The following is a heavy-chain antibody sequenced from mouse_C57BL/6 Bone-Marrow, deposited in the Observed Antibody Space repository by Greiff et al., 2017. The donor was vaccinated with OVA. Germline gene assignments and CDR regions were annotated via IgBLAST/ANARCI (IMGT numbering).Heavy chain of an antibody. J-gene: IGHJ3*01. D-gene: IGHD1-1*01. V-gene: IGHV1-18*01. CDR1: GYTFTDYN. CDR2: ITPNNGGT. Sequence: VHVKQSGPELVKPGASVKIPCKASGYTFTDYNMDWVKQSHGKSLEWIGDITPNNGGTIYNQKFKGKATLTVDKSSSTAYMELRSLTSEDTAVYYCAREDYYGPWFAYWGQGTLVTVSA. CDR3: AREDYYGPWFAY.